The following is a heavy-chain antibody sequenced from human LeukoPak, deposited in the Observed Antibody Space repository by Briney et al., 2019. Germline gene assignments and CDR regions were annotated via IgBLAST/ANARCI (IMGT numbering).Heavy chain of an antibody. D-gene: IGHD6-6*01. V-gene: IGHV3-30*04. Sequence: GGSLRLSCAASGFTFSSYAMHWVRQAPGKGLEWVAFISYDGSNKYYADSVKGRFTISGDNAKNTLYLQMSSLRVEDTAVHYCARGSPDSSSSVDFDYWGQGTLVTVSS. J-gene: IGHJ4*02. CDR2: ISYDGSNK. CDR3: ARGSPDSSSSVDFDY. CDR1: GFTFSSYA.